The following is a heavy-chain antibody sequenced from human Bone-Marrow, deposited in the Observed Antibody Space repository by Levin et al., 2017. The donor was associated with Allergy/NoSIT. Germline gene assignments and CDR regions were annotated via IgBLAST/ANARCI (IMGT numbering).Heavy chain of an antibody. CDR1: GFTVSSHY. V-gene: IGHV3-53*01. J-gene: IGHJ4*02. Sequence: GESLKISCAASGFTVSSHYMSWVRQAQGKGLEWVSIIYSGGSTYYADSVKGRFTISRDNSKNTLYLQMNSLRAEDTAVYYCARQGEGGRAFDYWGQGTLVTVSS. D-gene: IGHD3-16*01. CDR3: ARQGEGGRAFDY. CDR2: IYSGGST.